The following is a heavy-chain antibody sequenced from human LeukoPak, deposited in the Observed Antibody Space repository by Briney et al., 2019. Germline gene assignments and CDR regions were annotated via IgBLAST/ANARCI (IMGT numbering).Heavy chain of an antibody. J-gene: IGHJ1*01. D-gene: IGHD3-10*01. CDR1: GLIAPNAW. V-gene: IGHV3-15*01. CDR2: IKNKNTGRTT. Sequence: PGGSHRLPCGAAGLIAPNAWIHWDRQAPGKGLEWVGRIKNKNTGRTTNYIAPVKGRFTISRDDSRNTLYLEMDSLKTEDTAVQYCMTHRGLHPYYFTYWGQGTLVTVSS. CDR3: MTHRGLHPYYFTY.